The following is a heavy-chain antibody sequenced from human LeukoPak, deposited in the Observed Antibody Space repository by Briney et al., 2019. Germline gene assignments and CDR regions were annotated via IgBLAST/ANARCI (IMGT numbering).Heavy chain of an antibody. J-gene: IGHJ4*02. CDR3: ARELRSDRRWGY. CDR1: GGTFISYA. Sequence: SVKVSCKASGGTFISYAISWVRQAPGQGLEWMGRIIPILGIANYAQKFQGRVTITADKSTSTAYMELSSLRSEDTAVYYCARELRSDRRWGYWGQGTLVTVSS. D-gene: IGHD3-16*01. V-gene: IGHV1-69*04. CDR2: IIPILGIA.